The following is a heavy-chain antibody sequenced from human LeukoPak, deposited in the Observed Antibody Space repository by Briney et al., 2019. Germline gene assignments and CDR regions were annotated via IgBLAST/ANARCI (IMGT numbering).Heavy chain of an antibody. V-gene: IGHV4-34*01. CDR1: GSTFSSYA. Sequence: PGGSLRLSCAASGSTFSSYAMSWIRQPPGKGLEWIGEINHSGSTNYNPSLKSRVTISVDTSKNQFSLKLSSVTAADTAVYYCARGPCEIMVRGVDYYYGMDVWGQGTTVTVSS. J-gene: IGHJ6*02. CDR3: ARGPCEIMVRGVDYYYGMDV. D-gene: IGHD3-10*01. CDR2: INHSGST.